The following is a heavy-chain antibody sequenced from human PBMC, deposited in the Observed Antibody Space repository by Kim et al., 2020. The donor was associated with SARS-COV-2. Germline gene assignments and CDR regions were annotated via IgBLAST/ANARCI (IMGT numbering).Heavy chain of an antibody. Sequence: ASVKVSCKASGYTFTSYYMHWVRQAPGQGLEWMGIINPSGGSTSYAQKFQGRVTMTRDTSTSTVYMELSSLRSEDTAVYYCARDLLYQLPYYYYYGMDVWGQGTTVTVSS. CDR2: INPSGGST. CDR3: ARDLLYQLPYYYYYGMDV. V-gene: IGHV1-46*01. J-gene: IGHJ6*02. D-gene: IGHD2-2*01. CDR1: GYTFTSYY.